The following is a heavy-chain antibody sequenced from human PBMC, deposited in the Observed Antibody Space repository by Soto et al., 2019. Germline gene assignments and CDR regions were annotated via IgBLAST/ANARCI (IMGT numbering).Heavy chain of an antibody. V-gene: IGHV4-59*01. D-gene: IGHD2-2*01. CDR2: IYYSGST. CDR1: GGSIRNYY. Sequence: QVQLQESGPGLVKPSETLSLTCTVSGGSIRNYYWSWIRQSPGKGLEWIGYIYYSGSTNYNPSLKSRVTISVDTSKNQFSLKLRSVTAADTALYYCARVGTGVPAAIYYWGQGTLVTVSS. CDR3: ARVGTGVPAAIYY. J-gene: IGHJ4*02.